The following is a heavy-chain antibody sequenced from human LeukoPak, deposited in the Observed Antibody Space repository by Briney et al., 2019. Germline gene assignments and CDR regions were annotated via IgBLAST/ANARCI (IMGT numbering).Heavy chain of an antibody. J-gene: IGHJ4*02. D-gene: IGHD6-13*01. CDR1: GFTFSNYA. V-gene: IGHV3-23*01. CDR2: ISGSGGNT. Sequence: GGSLRLSCEASGFTFSNYAMNWVRQAPGKGLEWVSSISGSGGNTYYAASVKGRFTISRDNSKNTLSLQMNSLRAEDTAVYYCAKGGIAAKLDYWGQGTLVTVSS. CDR3: AKGGIAAKLDY.